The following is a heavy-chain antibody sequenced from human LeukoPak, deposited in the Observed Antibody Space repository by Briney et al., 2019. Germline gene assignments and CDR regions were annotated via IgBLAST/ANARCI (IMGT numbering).Heavy chain of an antibody. J-gene: IGHJ4*02. D-gene: IGHD6-19*01. CDR2: INPNSGGT. Sequence: ASVKVSCKASGYTFTGYYMHWVRQAPGQGLEWMGWINPNSGGTNYAQKFQGRVTMTRDTSISTAYMELSRLRSDDTAVYYCARILTRVGSGWYYFDYWGQGTLVTVSS. CDR3: ARILTRVGSGWYYFDY. CDR1: GYTFTGYY. V-gene: IGHV1-2*02.